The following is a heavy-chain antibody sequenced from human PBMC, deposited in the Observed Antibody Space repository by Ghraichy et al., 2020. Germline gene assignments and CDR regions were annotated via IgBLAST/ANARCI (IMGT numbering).Heavy chain of an antibody. Sequence: ASVKVSCKASGYTFTGYYMHWVRQAPGQGLEWMGWINPNSGGTKYAQKFQGRFTMTRDTSISTAYMELNSLRSDDTAVYYCATKASGYITMPGAFDIWGQGTMVTVSS. CDR3: ATKASGYITMPGAFDI. CDR2: INPNSGGT. D-gene: IGHD3-10*01. J-gene: IGHJ3*02. CDR1: GYTFTGYY. V-gene: IGHV1-2*02.